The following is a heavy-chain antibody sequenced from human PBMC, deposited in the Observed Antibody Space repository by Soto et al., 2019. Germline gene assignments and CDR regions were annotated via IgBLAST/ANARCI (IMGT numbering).Heavy chain of an antibody. CDR3: AMMLQWELLGINWFDP. D-gene: IGHD1-26*01. J-gene: IGHJ5*02. CDR1: GGSISSYY. CDR2: IYYSGST. Sequence: ETLSLTCTVSGGSISSYYWSWIRQPPGKGLEWIGYIYYSGSTNYNPSLKSRVTISVGTSKNQFSLKLSSVTAADTAVYYCAMMLQWELLGINWFDPWGQGTLVTVSS. V-gene: IGHV4-59*01.